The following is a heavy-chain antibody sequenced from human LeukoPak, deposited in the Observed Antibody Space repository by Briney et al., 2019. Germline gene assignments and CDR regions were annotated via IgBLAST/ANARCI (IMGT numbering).Heavy chain of an antibody. Sequence: GASVKVSCKASGYTFTGYYMHWVRQAPGQGLEWMGIINPSGGSTSYAQKFQGRVTMTRDTSTSTVYMELSSLRSEDTAVYYCARDPLGYGDPPKAFDIWGQGTMVTVSS. V-gene: IGHV1-46*01. CDR3: ARDPLGYGDPPKAFDI. J-gene: IGHJ3*02. CDR2: INPSGGST. D-gene: IGHD4-17*01. CDR1: GYTFTGYY.